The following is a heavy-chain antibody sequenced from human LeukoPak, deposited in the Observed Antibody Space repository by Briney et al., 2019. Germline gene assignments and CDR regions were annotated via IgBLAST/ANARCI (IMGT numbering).Heavy chain of an antibody. D-gene: IGHD5-18*01. CDR3: ARVRDTAMGPYYYYYMDV. V-gene: IGHV4-39*01. CDR2: IYYSGST. J-gene: IGHJ6*03. CDR1: GGSISSSSYY. Sequence: SETLSLTCTVSGGSISSSSYYWGWIRQPPGKGLEWIGSIYYSGSTYYNPSLKSRVTISVDTSKNQFSLKLSSVTAADTAVYYCARVRDTAMGPYYYYYMDVWGKGTTVTVSS.